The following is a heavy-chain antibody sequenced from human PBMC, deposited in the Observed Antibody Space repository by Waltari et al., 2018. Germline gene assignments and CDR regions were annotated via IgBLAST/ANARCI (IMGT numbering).Heavy chain of an antibody. D-gene: IGHD6-19*01. J-gene: IGHJ4*02. CDR2: IYRDGRT. Sequence: EVQLVESGGGLVQPGGSLRLSCAASGFTVSSNYMSWVRQAPGKGLEWVSIIYRDGRTYYADSVKGRFTISRDNYKNTVYLQMSRLRVEDTAVYYCAKDAGPVAAEGDYWGQGTLVTVSS. CDR3: AKDAGPVAAEGDY. V-gene: IGHV3-66*01. CDR1: GFTVSSNY.